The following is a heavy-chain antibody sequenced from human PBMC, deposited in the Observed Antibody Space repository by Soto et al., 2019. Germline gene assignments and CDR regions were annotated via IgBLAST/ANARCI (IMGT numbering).Heavy chain of an antibody. Sequence: QLQLQESGSGLVKPSQTLSLTCSVSGGSISSGRSSWTWIRQSPGKGLEWIASIYHSGSTYINPSLKSRVTISVDRPENQFSLKLSSVAAADTAVYYCVRESAVSGPKWFDTWGPGTLVTVSS. CDR3: VRESAVSGPKWFDT. CDR2: IYHSGST. CDR1: GGSISSGRSS. D-gene: IGHD6-13*01. V-gene: IGHV4-30-2*06. J-gene: IGHJ5*02.